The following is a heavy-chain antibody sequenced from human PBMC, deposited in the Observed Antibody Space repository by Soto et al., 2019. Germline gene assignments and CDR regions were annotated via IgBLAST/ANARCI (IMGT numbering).Heavy chain of an antibody. CDR1: GFTFSGYA. CDR3: AIRGYSSETSFDY. J-gene: IGHJ4*02. CDR2: ITKSGGAT. V-gene: IGHV3-23*01. Sequence: EMQLLEFGGGLVKPGGSLRLSCAASGFTFSGYAMSWARQAPGKGLEWVSSITKSGGATYYADSVKGRFTISRDNSKNTLYLQLHSLRADDTAVYYCAIRGYSSETSFDYWGQGTLVTVSS. D-gene: IGHD5-18*01.